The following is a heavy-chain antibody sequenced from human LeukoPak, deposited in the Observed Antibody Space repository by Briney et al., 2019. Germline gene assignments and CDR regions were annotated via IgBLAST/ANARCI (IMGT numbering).Heavy chain of an antibody. Sequence: GGSLRLSCAASGFTLTSYWISWVRQAPGKGLEWVAHIKQDGSDTYYIDSVKGRFTISRDNATNSLYLQMNSLRADDTAVYYCARGSLSYSGGFGPWGQGTLVTVSS. J-gene: IGHJ5*02. CDR2: IKQDGSDT. D-gene: IGHD1-26*01. CDR3: ARGSLSYSGGFGP. V-gene: IGHV3-7*04. CDR1: GFTLTSYW.